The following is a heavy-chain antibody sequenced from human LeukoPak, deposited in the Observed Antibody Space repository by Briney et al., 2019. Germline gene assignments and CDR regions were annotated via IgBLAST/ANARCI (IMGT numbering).Heavy chain of an antibody. CDR2: IYYSGST. V-gene: IGHV4-39*01. J-gene: IGHJ5*02. Sequence: PSETLSLTCTVSGGSIRSSYYYWGWIRQPPGKGLEWIGSIYYSGSTYYNPSLKSRVTISVDTSKNQFSLKLSSVTAADTAVYYCARQPKTGNWFDPWGQGTLVTVSS. CDR1: GGSIRSSYYY. CDR3: ARQPKTGNWFDP. D-gene: IGHD1-1*01.